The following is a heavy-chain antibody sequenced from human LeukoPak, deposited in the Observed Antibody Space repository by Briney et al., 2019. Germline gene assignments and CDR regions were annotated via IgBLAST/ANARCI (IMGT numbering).Heavy chain of an antibody. D-gene: IGHD3-3*01. CDR2: ISGSGGST. V-gene: IGHV3-23*01. CDR1: GFTFSSYA. CDR3: ARYDFRSGFYPLDY. Sequence: PGGSLRLSCAASGFTFSSYAMSWVRQAPGKGLEWVSAISGSGGSTYYADSVKGRFTISRDNLSNTLYLHMDSLRGDDTAVYYCARYDFRSGFYPLDYWGQGTLVTVSS. J-gene: IGHJ4*02.